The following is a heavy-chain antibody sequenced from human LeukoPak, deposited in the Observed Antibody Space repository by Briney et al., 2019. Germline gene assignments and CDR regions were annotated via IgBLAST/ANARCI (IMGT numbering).Heavy chain of an antibody. D-gene: IGHD2-2*01. CDR2: IIPILGVT. CDR1: GGTFSSYA. J-gene: IGHJ4*02. CDR3: ARMYCSSTSCSRSRVVPPYFDY. V-gene: IGHV1-69*01. Sequence: SVKVSCKASGGTFSSYAISWVRQTPGQGLEWMGGIIPILGVTNFAQKFQGRVTITADESTSTAYMELSSLRSEDTAVYYCARMYCSSTSCSRSRVVPPYFDYWGQGTLVTVPS.